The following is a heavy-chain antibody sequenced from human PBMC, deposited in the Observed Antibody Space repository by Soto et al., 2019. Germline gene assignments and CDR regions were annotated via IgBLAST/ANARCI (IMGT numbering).Heavy chain of an antibody. CDR2: MNPNSGNT. D-gene: IGHD2-2*01. V-gene: IGHV1-8*01. Sequence: ASVKVSCKASGYTFTSYDINWVRQATGQGLEWMGWMNPNSGNTGYAQKFQGRVTMTRNTSIGKAYMELSSLRSEDTAVYYCARVFMGAYQLLRRYSYYYYMDVWGNGTTVTVSS. J-gene: IGHJ6*03. CDR3: ARVFMGAYQLLRRYSYYYYMDV. CDR1: GYTFTSYD.